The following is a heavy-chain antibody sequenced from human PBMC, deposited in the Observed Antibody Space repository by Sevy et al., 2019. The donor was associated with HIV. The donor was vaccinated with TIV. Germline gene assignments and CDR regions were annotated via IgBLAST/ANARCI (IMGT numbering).Heavy chain of an antibody. D-gene: IGHD3-22*01. CDR3: AGRGFDSSGYPQYYFDY. Sequence: GESLKISCKGSGYRFISYWIGWVRQMPGKGLEWMGIIYLGDSDIRYSPSFQGQVTISAVKSNSTAYLQWSSLQASDTAMYFCAGRGFDSSGYPQYYFDYWGQGTLVTVSS. V-gene: IGHV5-51*01. J-gene: IGHJ4*02. CDR1: GYRFISYW. CDR2: IYLGDSDI.